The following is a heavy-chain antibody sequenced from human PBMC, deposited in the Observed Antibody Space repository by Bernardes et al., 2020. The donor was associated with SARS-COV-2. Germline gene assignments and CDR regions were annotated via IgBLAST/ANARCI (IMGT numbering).Heavy chain of an antibody. Sequence: ASVKVSCQASGYTLNSYDITWVRQAPGQGLEWMGWISVYNGNTNYAQSLQGRVAMTTDMSTRTAYLELRGLRSDDTGIYFCARSYLGVAGGENWLDPWGQGT. D-gene: IGHD3-16*02. CDR3: ARSYLGVAGGENWLDP. CDR1: GYTLNSYD. V-gene: IGHV1-18*01. CDR2: ISVYNGNT. J-gene: IGHJ5*02.